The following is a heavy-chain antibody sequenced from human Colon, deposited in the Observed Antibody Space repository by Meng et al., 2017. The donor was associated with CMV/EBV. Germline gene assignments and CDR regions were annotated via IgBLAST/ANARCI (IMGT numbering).Heavy chain of an antibody. Sequence: GESLKISCAASGFSFNAYPIHWVRPAPGTGLEWVAILSHDGKNEYYAESVKGRFTISRDNSQNTVNLHMNSLRGDDTAFYYCARASNSSFDPWGQATLVTVSS. CDR3: ARASNSSFDP. J-gene: IGHJ5*02. V-gene: IGHV3-30*04. CDR2: LSHDGKNE. CDR1: GFSFNAYP. D-gene: IGHD4-11*01.